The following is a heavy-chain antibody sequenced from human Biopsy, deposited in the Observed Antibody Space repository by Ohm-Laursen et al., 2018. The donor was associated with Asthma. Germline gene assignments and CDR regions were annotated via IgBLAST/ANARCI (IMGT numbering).Heavy chain of an antibody. J-gene: IGHJ5*02. D-gene: IGHD4-17*01. Sequence: SLRLSCTASGFTFSSYWMHWVRQAPGKGLVGVSRINSDGSSTSYADSVKGRFTISRDNAKNTLYLQMNSLRAEDTAVYYCARVAYGDLTCFDPWGQGTLVTVSS. CDR2: INSDGSST. CDR1: GFTFSSYW. CDR3: ARVAYGDLTCFDP. V-gene: IGHV3-74*01.